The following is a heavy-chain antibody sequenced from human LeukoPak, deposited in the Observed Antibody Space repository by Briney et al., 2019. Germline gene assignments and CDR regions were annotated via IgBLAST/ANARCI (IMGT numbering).Heavy chain of an antibody. J-gene: IGHJ6*02. V-gene: IGHV3-21*01. D-gene: IGHD7-27*01. CDR3: ARGLTGDLRTGYYGMDV. Sequence: GGSLRLSCAASGFTFSSYSMNWVRQAPGKGLEWVSSINSGSIYIFYTDSVKGRFTISRDNAKNSLYLQMNSLTAEDTAVYYCARGLTGDLRTGYYGMDVWGQGTTVTVSS. CDR2: INSGSIYI. CDR1: GFTFSSYS.